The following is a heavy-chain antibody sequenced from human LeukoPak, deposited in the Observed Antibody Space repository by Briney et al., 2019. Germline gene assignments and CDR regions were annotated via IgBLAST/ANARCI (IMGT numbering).Heavy chain of an antibody. CDR2: INPNSGGT. D-gene: IGHD3-22*01. J-gene: IGHJ4*02. Sequence: ASVKVSCKASGYTFTGYYMHWMRQAPGQGLEWMGWINPNSGGTNYAQKFQGRVTMTRDTSISTAYMELSRLRSDDTAVYYCARVLGIDYYDSSGYIDYWGQGTLVTVSS. V-gene: IGHV1-2*02. CDR1: GYTFTGYY. CDR3: ARVLGIDYYDSSGYIDY.